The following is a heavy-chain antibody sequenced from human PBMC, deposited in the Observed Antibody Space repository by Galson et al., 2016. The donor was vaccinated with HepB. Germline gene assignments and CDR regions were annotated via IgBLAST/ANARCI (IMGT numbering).Heavy chain of an antibody. J-gene: IGHJ6*02. CDR2: IHSGRST. V-gene: IGHV3-53*01. Sequence: SLRLSCAASGFTVSSNYMSWVRQAPGKGLEWVSLIHSGRSTYYADSVKGRFTISKDNSKNTLYLQMNSLTAEDTAVYYCARFGGSLGMDVWGQGTTVTVSS. CDR1: GFTVSSNY. CDR3: ARFGGSLGMDV. D-gene: IGHD2-15*01.